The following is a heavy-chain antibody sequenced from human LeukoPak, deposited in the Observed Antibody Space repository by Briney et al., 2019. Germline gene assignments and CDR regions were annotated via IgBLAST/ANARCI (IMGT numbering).Heavy chain of an antibody. CDR3: ARYGSGWYDNWFDP. CDR2: IYYSGST. Sequence: GSLRLSCAASGFTFSDYYMSWIRQPPGKGLEWIGSIYYSGSTYYNPSLKSRVTISVDTSKNQFSLKLSSVTAADTAVYYCARYGSGWYDNWFDPWGQGTLVTVSS. V-gene: IGHV4-38-2*01. CDR1: GFTFSDYY. D-gene: IGHD6-19*01. J-gene: IGHJ5*02.